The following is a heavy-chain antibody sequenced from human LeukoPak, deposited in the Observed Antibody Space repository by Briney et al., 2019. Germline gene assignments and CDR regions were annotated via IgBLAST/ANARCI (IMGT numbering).Heavy chain of an antibody. CDR3: AKDGYYYDSSGYYPSNWFDP. CDR1: GFTFSSYA. D-gene: IGHD3-22*01. V-gene: IGHV3-23*01. CDR2: ISGSGGSA. Sequence: GGSLRLSCAASGFTFSSYAMSWVRQAPGKGLEWVSAISGSGGSAYYADSVKGRFTISRDNSKNTLYLQMNSLRAEDTAVYYCAKDGYYYDSSGYYPSNWFDPWGQGTLVTVSS. J-gene: IGHJ5*02.